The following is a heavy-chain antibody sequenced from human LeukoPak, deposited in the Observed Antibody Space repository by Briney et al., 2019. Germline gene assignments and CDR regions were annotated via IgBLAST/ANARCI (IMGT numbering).Heavy chain of an antibody. CDR3: ARAPGFLVFHDPLGIAAAPPYFDY. CDR2: TYYRSKWYN. CDR1: GDSVSSNSAA. V-gene: IGHV6-1*01. J-gene: IGHJ4*02. D-gene: IGHD6-13*01. Sequence: SQTLSLTCAISGDSVSSNSAAWNWIRQSPSRGLEWLGRTYYRSKWYNDYAVSVKSRITINPDTSENQFSLQLNSVTPEDTAVYYCARAPGFLVFHDPLGIAAAPPYFDYWGQGTLVTVSS.